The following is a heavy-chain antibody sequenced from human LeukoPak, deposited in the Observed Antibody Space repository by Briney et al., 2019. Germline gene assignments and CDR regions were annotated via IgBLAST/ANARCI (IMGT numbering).Heavy chain of an antibody. CDR2: INTDGTVT. Sequence: PGGFLRLSCAASGFTFSKYWMLWVRQATGKGLESVSRINTDGTVTTYADSVKGRFTVSRDNADNTMFLQMNSVRDEDTAVYYCATKQWLAPPPDSWGQGTPVTVSS. D-gene: IGHD6-19*01. V-gene: IGHV3-74*01. CDR1: GFTFSKYW. J-gene: IGHJ4*02. CDR3: ATKQWLAPPPDS.